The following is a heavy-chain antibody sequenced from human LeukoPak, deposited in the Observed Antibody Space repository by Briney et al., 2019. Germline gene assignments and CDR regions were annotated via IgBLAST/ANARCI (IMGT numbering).Heavy chain of an antibody. CDR3: ARDLFMGKEDY. CDR1: GFTFSSYA. J-gene: IGHJ4*02. CDR2: ISSSSSYI. V-gene: IGHV3-21*01. Sequence: RSGGSLRLSCAASGFTFSSYAMSWVRQAPGKGLEWVSSISSSSSYIYYADSVKGRFTISRDNAKNSLYLQMNSLRAEDTAVYYCARDLFMGKEDYWGQGTLVTVSS. D-gene: IGHD7-27*01.